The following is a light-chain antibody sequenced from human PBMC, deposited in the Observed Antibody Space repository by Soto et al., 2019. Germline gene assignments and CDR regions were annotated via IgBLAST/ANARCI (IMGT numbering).Light chain of an antibody. V-gene: IGKV3-20*01. CDR3: QQYGNSPLP. Sequence: EIVLTQSPGTLSLSPGERATLSCRASQSVISSYFAWYQQKPGQARRLLIYGASDRATGIPVRFSGSGSGTDFTLTIRSLEPEDSAVYYCQQYGNSPLPFGGGTKVDIK. J-gene: IGKJ4*01. CDR2: GAS. CDR1: QSVISSY.